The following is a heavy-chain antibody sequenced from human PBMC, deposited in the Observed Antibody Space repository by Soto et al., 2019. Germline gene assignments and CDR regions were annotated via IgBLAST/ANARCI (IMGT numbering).Heavy chain of an antibody. CDR2: IGAADDP. CDR1: GFFFNNYD. Sequence: PVGSLRLSCVVSGFFFNNYDMHWVRQVRGKGLEWVSAIGAADDPYYSVSVKGRFIVSRDNAKNTVYLQMNSLRAEDTAVYYCARDGTGGAWHLYYYGMDVWGQGTTVTVSS. CDR3: ARDGTGGAWHLYYYGMDV. D-gene: IGHD3-10*01. V-gene: IGHV3-13*05. J-gene: IGHJ6*02.